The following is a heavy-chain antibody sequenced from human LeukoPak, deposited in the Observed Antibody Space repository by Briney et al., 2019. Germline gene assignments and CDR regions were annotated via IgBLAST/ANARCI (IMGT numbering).Heavy chain of an antibody. D-gene: IGHD5/OR15-5a*01. Sequence: PGGSLRLSCAASGFTFHNYAIHWVRHAPGKGLEWVSLTSGDGINTYFAYSVKGLFTISRDNSKSSLFLQMNSLRTEDTALYYCARDHVYGGADYWGQGTLVTVSS. CDR1: GFTFHNYA. CDR2: TSGDGINT. V-gene: IGHV3-43*02. CDR3: ARDHVYGGADY. J-gene: IGHJ4*02.